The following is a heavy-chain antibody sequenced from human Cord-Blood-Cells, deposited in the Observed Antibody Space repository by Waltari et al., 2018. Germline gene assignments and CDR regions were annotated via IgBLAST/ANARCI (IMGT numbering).Heavy chain of an antibody. Sequence: QVRLQQWGAGLLKPSETLSLPCAVYGGSFSGYYWSWIRQPPGKGLEWIGEINHSGSTNYNPSLKSRVTISVDTSKNQFSLKLSSVTAADTAVYYCARSIVATFDYWGQGTLVTVSS. CDR3: ARSIVATFDY. CDR1: GGSFSGYY. J-gene: IGHJ4*02. V-gene: IGHV4-34*01. CDR2: INHSGST. D-gene: IGHD5-12*01.